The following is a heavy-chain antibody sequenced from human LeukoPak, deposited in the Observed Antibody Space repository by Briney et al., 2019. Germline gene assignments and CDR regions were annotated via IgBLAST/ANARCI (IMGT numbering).Heavy chain of an antibody. Sequence: PSETLSLTCTVSGGSISSYYWSWIRQPPGKGLEWIGYIYYTGSTTYNPSLKSRITISVDTSKNQFSPKLRSVTAADTAVYYCARDYGDIPPDWYYDLWGRGTLVTVSS. J-gene: IGHJ2*01. CDR1: GGSISSYY. V-gene: IGHV4-59*01. D-gene: IGHD4-17*01. CDR2: IYYTGST. CDR3: ARDYGDIPPDWYYDL.